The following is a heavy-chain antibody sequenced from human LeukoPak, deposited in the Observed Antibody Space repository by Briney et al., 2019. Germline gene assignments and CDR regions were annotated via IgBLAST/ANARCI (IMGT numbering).Heavy chain of an antibody. CDR2: IYYSGST. V-gene: IGHV4-39*07. J-gene: IGHJ4*02. CDR1: GGSISSSSYY. CDR3: ARSVDTAMAHFDY. Sequence: SETLSLTCTVSGGSISSSSYYWGWIRQPPGKGLEWIGSIYYSGSTYYNPSLKSRVTISVGTSKNQFSLKLSSVTAADTAVYYCARSVDTAMAHFDYWGQGTLVTVSS. D-gene: IGHD5-18*01.